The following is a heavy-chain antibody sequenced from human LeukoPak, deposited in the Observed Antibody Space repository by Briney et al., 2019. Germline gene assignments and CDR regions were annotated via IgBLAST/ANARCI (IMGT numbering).Heavy chain of an antibody. CDR1: GFTFSSYG. CDR3: ASSSCSSTSCPLDY. J-gene: IGHJ4*02. V-gene: IGHV3-33*01. D-gene: IGHD2-2*01. CDR2: IWYDGSNK. Sequence: GGSLRLSCAASGFTFSSYGMRWVRQAPGKGLEWVAVIWYDGSNKYYADSVKGRFTISRDNSKNTLYLQMNSLRAEDTAVYYCASSSCSSTSCPLDYWGQGTLVTVSS.